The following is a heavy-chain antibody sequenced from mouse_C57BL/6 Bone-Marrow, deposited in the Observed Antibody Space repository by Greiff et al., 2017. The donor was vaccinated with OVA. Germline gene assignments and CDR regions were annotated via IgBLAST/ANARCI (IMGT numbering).Heavy chain of an antibody. D-gene: IGHD2-3*01. CDR1: GYTFTSYW. CDR2: IYPGSGST. Sequence: QVQLQQPGAELVKPGASVKMSCKASGYTFTSYWITWVKQRPGQGLEWIGDIYPGSGSTNYNEKFKSKATLTVDTSSSTAYMQLSSLTSEDAAVYYCARRWFWYFDVWGTGTTVTVSS. V-gene: IGHV1-55*01. J-gene: IGHJ1*03. CDR3: ARRWFWYFDV.